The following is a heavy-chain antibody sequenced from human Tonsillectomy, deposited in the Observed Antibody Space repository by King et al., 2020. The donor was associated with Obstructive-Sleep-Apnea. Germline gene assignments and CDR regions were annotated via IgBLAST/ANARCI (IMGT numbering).Heavy chain of an antibody. D-gene: IGHD3-10*01. V-gene: IGHV4-39*07. J-gene: IGHJ5*02. CDR3: ASIYNSHVFGDIDWFDP. CDR2: FFYTGST. Sequence: QLQESGPGLLKPSETLSLTCTVSGGSINSGIYSWGWIRQPPGKGLECIGSFFYTGSTYYNPSLKSRVTISVDMSKNQFSLKLNSVTAADTAFYYCASIYNSHVFGDIDWFDPWGPGTLVTVSS. CDR1: GGSINSGIYS.